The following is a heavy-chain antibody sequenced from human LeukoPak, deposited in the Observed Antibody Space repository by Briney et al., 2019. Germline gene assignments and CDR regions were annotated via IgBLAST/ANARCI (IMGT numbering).Heavy chain of an antibody. D-gene: IGHD3-10*01. CDR2: INHSGST. V-gene: IGHV4-34*01. CDR1: GGSFSGYY. CDR3: ARGLVTMVRGVIGGGYYYYGVDV. J-gene: IGHJ6*02. Sequence: PSETLSLTCAVYGGSFSGYYWSWIRQPPGKGLEWIGEINHSGSTNYNPSLKSRVTISVDTSKNQFSLELSSVTAADTAVYYCARGLVTMVRGVIGGGYYYYGVDVWGQGTTVTVSS.